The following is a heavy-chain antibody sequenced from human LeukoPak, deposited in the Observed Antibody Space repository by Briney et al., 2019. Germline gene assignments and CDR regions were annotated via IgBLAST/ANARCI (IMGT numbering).Heavy chain of an antibody. D-gene: IGHD2-21*01. CDR2: INPNGGGT. Sequence: ASVEVSCKASGYTFTGYYMHWVRQAPGQGLEWMGWINPNGGGTNYAQKFQGRVTVTRDTSISTAYMELSRLRSDDTAVYYCARSSVSLAYCGGDCYWGGYFDYWGQGTLVTVSS. CDR1: GYTFTGYY. J-gene: IGHJ4*02. V-gene: IGHV1-2*02. CDR3: ARSSVSLAYCGGDCYWGGYFDY.